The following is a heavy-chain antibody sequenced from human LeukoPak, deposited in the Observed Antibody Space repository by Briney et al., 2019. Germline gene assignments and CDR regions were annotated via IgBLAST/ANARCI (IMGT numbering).Heavy chain of an antibody. D-gene: IGHD5-18*01. V-gene: IGHV5-51*01. CDR3: ASTYSYGSYWFDP. Sequence: GESLKISCKGSGYSFTSYWIGWVRQMPGKGLEWMGIIYPGDSDTRYSPSFQGQVTISADKSISTAYLQWSSLKASDTATYYCASTYSYGSYWFDPWGQGTLVTVSS. J-gene: IGHJ5*02. CDR1: GYSFTSYW. CDR2: IYPGDSDT.